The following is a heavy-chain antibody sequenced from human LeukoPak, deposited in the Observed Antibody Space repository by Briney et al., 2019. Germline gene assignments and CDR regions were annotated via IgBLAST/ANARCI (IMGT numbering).Heavy chain of an antibody. V-gene: IGHV3-74*01. J-gene: IGHJ4*02. CDR2: INSDGSST. CDR3: ARGPYGSGITFFFGYDY. Sequence: PGGSLRLSCAASGFTFSRYRMHWVRQAPGKGLVWVSRINSDGSSTSYADSVKGRFTISRDNAKNTLYLQMNSLRAEDTAVYYCARGPYGSGITFFFGYDYWGQGTLVTVSS. CDR1: GFTFSRYR. D-gene: IGHD3-10*01.